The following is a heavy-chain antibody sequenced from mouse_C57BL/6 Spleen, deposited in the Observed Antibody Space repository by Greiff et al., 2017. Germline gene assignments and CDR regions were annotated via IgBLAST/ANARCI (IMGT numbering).Heavy chain of an antibody. CDR1: GYTFTSYW. J-gene: IGHJ2*01. CDR2: IDPSDSYT. V-gene: IGHV1-59*01. Sequence: QVQLQQPGAELVRPGTSVKLSCKASGYTFTSYWMHWVKQRPGQGLEWIGVIDPSDSYTNYNQNVKGKATLTVDTSSSTAYMQLSSLTSEDSAVXDCARDGITTVGYYVEYWGQGTTLTVSS. CDR3: ARDGITTVGYYVEY. D-gene: IGHD1-1*01.